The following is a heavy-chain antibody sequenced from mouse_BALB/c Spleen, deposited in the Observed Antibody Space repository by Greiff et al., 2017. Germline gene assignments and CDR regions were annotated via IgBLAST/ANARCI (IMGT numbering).Heavy chain of an antibody. V-gene: IGHV3-8*02. J-gene: IGHJ4*01. CDR2: ISYSGST. Sequence: EVKLMESGPSLVKPSQTLSLTCSVTGYSITSGYWNWIRKFPGNKLEYMGYISYSGSTYYNPSLKSRISITRDTSKNQYYLQLNSVTTEDTATYYCARYNNYGRDYAMDYWGQGTSVTVSS. CDR1: GYSITSGY. CDR3: ARYNNYGRDYAMDY. D-gene: IGHD1-1*01.